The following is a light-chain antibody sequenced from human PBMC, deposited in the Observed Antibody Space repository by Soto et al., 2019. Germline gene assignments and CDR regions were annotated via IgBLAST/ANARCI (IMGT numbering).Light chain of an antibody. Sequence: QSALTQPASVSGSPGQSTTISCPGTSRNFGVYNYFSWYQQHPGKAPKLMIYDVSNRPSGVSNRFSGSKSGNTASLTISGLQAEDEADYYCSSYTSSSTLVVFGGGTKVTVL. CDR1: SRNFGVYNY. J-gene: IGLJ2*01. CDR2: DVS. CDR3: SSYTSSSTLVV. V-gene: IGLV2-14*01.